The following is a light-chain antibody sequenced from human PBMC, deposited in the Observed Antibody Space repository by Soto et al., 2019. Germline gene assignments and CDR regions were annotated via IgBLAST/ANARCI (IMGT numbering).Light chain of an antibody. J-gene: IGKJ1*01. Sequence: EIVLTQSPGTLPLSPGERATLSCRASQSVSSNYLAWYQQKPGRAPRLLIYGASSRATGIPDKFSGSGSGTDFTLTISRLEPEDFAVYYCQQYGSSPTWTFGQGTKVDIK. CDR3: QQYGSSPTWT. CDR1: QSVSSNY. V-gene: IGKV3-20*01. CDR2: GAS.